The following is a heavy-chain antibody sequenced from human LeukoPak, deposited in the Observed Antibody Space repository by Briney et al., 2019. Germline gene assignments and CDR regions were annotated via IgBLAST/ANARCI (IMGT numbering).Heavy chain of an antibody. CDR3: ARALRYYSESSGYAFDY. CDR2: IIPIFRTA. V-gene: IGHV1-69*13. CDR1: GGTFRIFA. Sequence: ASVTVSFKASGGTFRIFAISWVRQAPGQGLEWMGGIIPIFRTANYAQKFQGRVTITADESTSTAYMELSSLRSEDTAVYYCARALRYYSESSGYAFDYWGQGTLVTVSS. D-gene: IGHD3-22*01. J-gene: IGHJ4*02.